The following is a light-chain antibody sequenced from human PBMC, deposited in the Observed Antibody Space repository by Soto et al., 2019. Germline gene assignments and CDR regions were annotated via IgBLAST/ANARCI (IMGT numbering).Light chain of an antibody. CDR1: QSVSSN. Sequence: VMTQSPATLSVTTGERATLSCRASQSVSSNLAWYQQKPGQAPRLLIYDASNRATGIPARFSGSGSGTDFTLTISSLELEDFAVYYCQQRSNWQITFGGGTKVDNK. CDR2: DAS. J-gene: IGKJ4*01. CDR3: QQRSNWQIT. V-gene: IGKV3D-11*02.